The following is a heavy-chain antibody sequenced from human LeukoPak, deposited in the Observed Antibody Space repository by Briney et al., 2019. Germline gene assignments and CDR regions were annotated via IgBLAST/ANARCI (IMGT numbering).Heavy chain of an antibody. Sequence: GGSLRLSCAASGFTFSSYNMNWVRQAPGKGLEWVSSISSSSSYIYYADSVKGRFTISRDNAKNSLYLQMNSLRAEDTAVYYCARSIAARGGYYFDYWGQGTLVTVSS. D-gene: IGHD6-6*01. CDR3: ARSIAARGGYYFDY. V-gene: IGHV3-21*01. CDR1: GFTFSSYN. CDR2: ISSSSSYI. J-gene: IGHJ4*02.